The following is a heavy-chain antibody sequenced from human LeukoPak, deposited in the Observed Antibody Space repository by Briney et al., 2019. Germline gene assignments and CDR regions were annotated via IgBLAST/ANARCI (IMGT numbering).Heavy chain of an antibody. CDR2: IIPIFGTA. CDR3: ARGVVPAAIGYFDY. J-gene: IGHJ4*02. D-gene: IGHD2-2*01. V-gene: IGHV1-69*06. Sequence: ASVKVSCKASGGTFISYAISWVRQAPGQGREWMGGIIPIFGTAHYAQKFQGRVTITADKSPSTAYMELSSLRSEDTAVYYCARGVVPAAIGYFDYWGQGTLVTVSS. CDR1: GGTFISYA.